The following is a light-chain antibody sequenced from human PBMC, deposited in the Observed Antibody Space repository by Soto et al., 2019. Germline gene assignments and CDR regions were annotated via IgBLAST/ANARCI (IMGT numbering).Light chain of an antibody. CDR2: DVS. V-gene: IGLV2-14*01. CDR3: SSYTGSSTPV. CDR1: SSDVGGYNY. Sequence: QSALTQPASVSGSPGQSITISCTGTSSDVGGYNYVSWYQQHPGKAPKLMIYDVSSRPSGVSNRFSGSKSGNTASLTISGLQTEDEADYYCSSYTGSSTPVFGGGTKLTVL. J-gene: IGLJ3*02.